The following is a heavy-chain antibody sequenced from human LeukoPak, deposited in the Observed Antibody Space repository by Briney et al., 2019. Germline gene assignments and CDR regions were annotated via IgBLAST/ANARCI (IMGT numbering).Heavy chain of an antibody. J-gene: IGHJ4*02. V-gene: IGHV1-2*02. CDR1: GYTFTGYY. Sequence: WASVKVSCKASGYTFTGYYMHWVRQAPGQGLEWMGWINPNGGTTNYAQKFQGRVTMTRDTSISTAYMELSRLRSDDTAVFYCARGGYTGYDFHYWGQGTLVAVSS. D-gene: IGHD5-12*01. CDR2: INPNGGTT. CDR3: ARGGYTGYDFHY.